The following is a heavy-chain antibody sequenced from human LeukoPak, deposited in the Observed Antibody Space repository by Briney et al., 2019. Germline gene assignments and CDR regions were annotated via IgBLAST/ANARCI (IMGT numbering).Heavy chain of an antibody. CDR1: GGSISRYY. CDR2: IYYSGST. V-gene: IGHV4-59*12. J-gene: IGHJ4*02. D-gene: IGHD5-18*01. CDR3: ARSVDTSMVGDY. Sequence: SETLSLTCTVSGGSISRYYWSWIRQPPGKGLEWIGYIYYSGSTDYNPSLRSRVTLSVDKSKNQFSLKLSSVTAADTAVYYCARSVDTSMVGDYWGQGTLVTVSS.